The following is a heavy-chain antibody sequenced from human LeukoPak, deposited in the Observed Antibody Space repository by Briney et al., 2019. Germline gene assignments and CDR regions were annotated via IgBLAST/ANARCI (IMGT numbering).Heavy chain of an antibody. CDR2: IIPVLGLP. D-gene: IGHD3-22*01. V-gene: IGHV1-69*04. CDR1: GGSFSNHA. CDR3: ARGNVEYDSSGYYSGLYGMDV. J-gene: IGHJ6*02. Sequence: SVKVSCKASGGSFSNHALTWVRQAPGQGLEWMGRIIPVLGLPTYTEKFQGRVTITANKSTSTAYLEMTNLTSEDTAVYYCARGNVEYDSSGYYSGLYGMDVWGQGTTVTVSS.